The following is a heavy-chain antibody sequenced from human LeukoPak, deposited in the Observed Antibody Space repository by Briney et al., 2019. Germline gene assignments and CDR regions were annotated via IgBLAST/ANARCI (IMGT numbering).Heavy chain of an antibody. Sequence: ASVKVSCKASGYTFTGYYMHWVRQAPGQGLEWMGWINPNSGGTNYAQKFQGWVTMTRDTSISTAYLQWSSLKASDTAMYYCARLGAYSGSYPQGRAFDIWGQGTMVTVSS. CDR1: GYTFTGYY. CDR2: INPNSGGT. J-gene: IGHJ3*02. D-gene: IGHD1-26*01. V-gene: IGHV1-2*04. CDR3: ARLGAYSGSYPQGRAFDI.